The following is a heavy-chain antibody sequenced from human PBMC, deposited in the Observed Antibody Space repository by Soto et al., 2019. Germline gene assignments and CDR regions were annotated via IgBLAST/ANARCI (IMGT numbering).Heavy chain of an antibody. D-gene: IGHD2-21*01. V-gene: IGHV3-11*06. CDR2: ISSSSTYT. Sequence: QVQLVESGGGLVKPGGSLRLSCAASGFTFSDYYMSWIRQAPGKGLEWVSYISSSSTYTNYADSVKGRFTISRDNAKNSLYLQMNSLRAEDTAVYYCVSLPIVGTTYFQHWGQGTLVTVSS. J-gene: IGHJ1*01. CDR1: GFTFSDYY. CDR3: VSLPIVGTTYFQH.